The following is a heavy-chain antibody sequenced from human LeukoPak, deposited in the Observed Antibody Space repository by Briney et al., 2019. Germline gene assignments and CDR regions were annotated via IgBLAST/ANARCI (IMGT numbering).Heavy chain of an antibody. J-gene: IGHJ5*02. Sequence: GGSLRLSCAASGFTFSSYSMNWVRQAPGKGLEWVSSISSSSSYIYYADSVKGRFTISRDNAKNSLYLQMNSLRAEDTAVYYCARDCLSYYYGSAPAWFDPWGQGTLVTVSS. CDR2: ISSSSSYI. V-gene: IGHV3-21*01. D-gene: IGHD3-10*01. CDR3: ARDCLSYYYGSAPAWFDP. CDR1: GFTFSSYS.